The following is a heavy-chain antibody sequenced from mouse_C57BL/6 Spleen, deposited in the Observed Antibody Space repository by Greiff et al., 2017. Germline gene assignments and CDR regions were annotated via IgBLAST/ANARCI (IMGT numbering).Heavy chain of an antibody. CDR1: GYAFSSYW. CDR2: IYPGDGDT. V-gene: IGHV1-80*01. CDR3: ARPYAFYGSSYGFDY. Sequence: QVQLQQSGAELVKPGASVKISCKASGYAFSSYWMNWVKQRPGKGLEWIGQIYPGDGDTNYNGKFKGKATLTADKSSSTAYKQLSSLTSEDSAVYFCARPYAFYGSSYGFDYWGQGTTLTVSS. D-gene: IGHD1-1*01. J-gene: IGHJ2*01.